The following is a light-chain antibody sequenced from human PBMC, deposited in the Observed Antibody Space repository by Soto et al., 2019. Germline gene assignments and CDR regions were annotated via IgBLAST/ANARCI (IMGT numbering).Light chain of an antibody. CDR1: QSGLHTHPSHY. Sequence: DIVMTQSPLSLPVTPGEPAASSCSSGQSGLHTHPSHYLDWYLQQPRQSPQLLIYSASNRASGVPDRFSASASGTDSTLKISRVEADDVGVYYCMQVLQSPITFGQGTRLEIK. J-gene: IGKJ5*01. CDR2: SAS. CDR3: MQVLQSPIT. V-gene: IGKV2-28*01.